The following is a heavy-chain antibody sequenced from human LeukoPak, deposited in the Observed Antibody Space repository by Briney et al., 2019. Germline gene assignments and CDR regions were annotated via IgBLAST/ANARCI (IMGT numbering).Heavy chain of an antibody. CDR2: ISGRGGST. V-gene: IGHV3-23*01. Sequence: PGGSLRLSCAASGYTFGSYAMSWVRQAPGKGLEWVSAISGRGGSTNYADSVKGRFTISRDNSKNTLYLQMNSLRAEDTAVYYCANRPAFQGSSSWYNYYYGMDVWGQGTTVTVSS. CDR3: ANRPAFQGSSSWYNYYYGMDV. J-gene: IGHJ6*02. D-gene: IGHD6-13*01. CDR1: GYTFGSYA.